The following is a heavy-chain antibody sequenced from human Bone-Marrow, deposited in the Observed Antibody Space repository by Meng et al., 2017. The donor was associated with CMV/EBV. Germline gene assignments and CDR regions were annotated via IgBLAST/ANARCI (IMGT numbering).Heavy chain of an antibody. Sequence: GESLKISCAASGFTFSDYYMSWIRQAPGKGLEWVAYVSNSGRTKYYADSVKGRFTVSRDNAKNALYLQMNSLRAEDTAVYYCARDLRIGACSDDTCYRVLDSWGQGTLVTVSS. CDR3: ARDLRIGACSDDTCYRVLDS. CDR1: GFTFSDYY. J-gene: IGHJ5*01. CDR2: VSNSGRTK. D-gene: IGHD2-15*01. V-gene: IGHV3-11*04.